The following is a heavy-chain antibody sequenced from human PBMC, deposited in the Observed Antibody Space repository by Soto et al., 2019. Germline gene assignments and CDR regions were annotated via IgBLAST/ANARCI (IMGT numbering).Heavy chain of an antibody. CDR2: IGTAGDT. CDR1: GFTFSSYD. D-gene: IGHD7-27*01. V-gene: IGHV3-13*01. CDR3: ARDLPGSYGMDV. Sequence: GGSLRLSCAASGFTFSSYDMHWVRQATGKGLEWVSAIGTAGDTYYPGSVKGRFTISRENAKNSLYLQMNSLRAEDTAVYYCARDLPGSYGMDVWGQGTTVNVSS. J-gene: IGHJ6*02.